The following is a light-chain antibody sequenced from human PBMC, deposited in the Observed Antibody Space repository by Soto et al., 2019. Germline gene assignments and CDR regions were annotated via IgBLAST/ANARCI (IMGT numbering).Light chain of an antibody. J-gene: IGKJ1*01. CDR2: AAS. Sequence: DIQMTQSPSSLSASVGDRVTITCRASQGISTHLNWYQQKPGKAPKLLIYAASSLQSGVPSRFSGSGSETDFTLTISSLQPEDFATYYCQQSYSTPPTFGQGTKVDI. CDR1: QGISTH. V-gene: IGKV1-39*01. CDR3: QQSYSTPPT.